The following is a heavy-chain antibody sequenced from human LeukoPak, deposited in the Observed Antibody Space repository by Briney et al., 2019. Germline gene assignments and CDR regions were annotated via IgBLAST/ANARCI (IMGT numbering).Heavy chain of an antibody. Sequence: PSETLSLTCTVSGGSISPYYWSWIRQPPGKGLEWIGYIYYSGTTNYNPSLKSRVTMSVDTSNNHLSLRLTSVTAADTALYYCARHSYNYYSLDVWGQGTTITVSS. CDR1: GGSISPYY. CDR2: IYYSGTT. V-gene: IGHV4-59*08. CDR3: ARHSYNYYSLDV. J-gene: IGHJ6*02.